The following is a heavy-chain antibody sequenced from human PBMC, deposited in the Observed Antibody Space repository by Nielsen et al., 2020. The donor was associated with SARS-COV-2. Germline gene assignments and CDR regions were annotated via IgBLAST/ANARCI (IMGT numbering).Heavy chain of an antibody. CDR1: GFTFSSYS. Sequence: GESLKISCAASGFTFSSYSMNWVRQAPGKGLEWVSSISSSSSYIYYADSVKGRFTISRDNSKNTLYLQMNSLRAEDTAVYYCAGGIAVAPDYWGKGSLVTVSS. CDR2: ISSSSSYI. V-gene: IGHV3-21*01. J-gene: IGHJ4*02. CDR3: AGGIAVAPDY. D-gene: IGHD6-19*01.